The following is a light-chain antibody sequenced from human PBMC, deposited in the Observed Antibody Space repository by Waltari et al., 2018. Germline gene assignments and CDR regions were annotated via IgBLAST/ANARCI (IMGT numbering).Light chain of an antibody. Sequence: EIVLTQSPGTLSLSPGERAIVSCRASQSVGRTLAWYQQKPGQAPRLLIYGASNRATGIPDRFIGSGSGTEFSLTISGLEPEDSVVYYCQHYLRLPVAFGQGTKVEIK. V-gene: IGKV3-20*01. CDR1: QSVGRT. CDR3: QHYLRLPVA. J-gene: IGKJ1*01. CDR2: GAS.